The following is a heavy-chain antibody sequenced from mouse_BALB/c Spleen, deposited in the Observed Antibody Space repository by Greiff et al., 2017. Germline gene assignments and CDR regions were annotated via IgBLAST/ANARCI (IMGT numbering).Heavy chain of an antibody. CDR3: ARLRSLAMDY. Sequence: QVQLKQSGAELARPGASVKMSCKASGYTFTSYTMHWVKQRPGQGLEWIGYINPSSGYTNYNQKFKDKATLTADKSSSTAYMQLSSLTSEDSAVYYCARLRSLAMDYWGQGTSVTVSS. V-gene: IGHV1-4*01. CDR2: INPSSGYT. CDR1: GYTFTSYT. J-gene: IGHJ4*01.